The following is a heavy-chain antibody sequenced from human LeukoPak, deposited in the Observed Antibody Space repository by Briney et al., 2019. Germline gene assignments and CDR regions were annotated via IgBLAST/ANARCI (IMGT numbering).Heavy chain of an antibody. Sequence: PGGSLRLSCAASGFTFSSNWMHWVRQAPGKGLVWVSRINNDGSSTDYAESVKGRFTISRDNAKNTLYLQMNSLRAEDTAVYYCARDQSAVAGRLDRFDYWGQGTLVTVSS. CDR1: GFTFSSNW. CDR3: ARDQSAVAGRLDRFDY. J-gene: IGHJ4*02. D-gene: IGHD6-19*01. V-gene: IGHV3-74*01. CDR2: INNDGSST.